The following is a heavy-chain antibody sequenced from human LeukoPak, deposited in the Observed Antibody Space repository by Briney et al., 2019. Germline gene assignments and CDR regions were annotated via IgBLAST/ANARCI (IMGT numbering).Heavy chain of an antibody. Sequence: SETLSLTCAVYGGSFSGYYWSWIRQPPGKGLEWIGYNSYSGSTNYNPSLKSRVTISVDTSKNQFSLKLRSVTAADTAVYYCARYTAMVAFHAHGFDIWGQGTMVTVS. V-gene: IGHV4-59*01. CDR1: GGSFSGYY. CDR3: ARYTAMVAFHAHGFDI. D-gene: IGHD5-18*01. J-gene: IGHJ3*02. CDR2: NSYSGST.